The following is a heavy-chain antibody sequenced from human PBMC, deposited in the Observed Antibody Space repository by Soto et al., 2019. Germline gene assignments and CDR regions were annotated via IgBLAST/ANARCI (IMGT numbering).Heavy chain of an antibody. CDR3: ARRARPDFYYMDV. CDR2: MSSNGVGI. J-gene: IGHJ6*03. Sequence: EVQLAESGGGLAQPGGSLRLSCAASGFTLWGCDMDWVRQAPGKGVEYVSGMSSNGVGIYYANSVQGRFTISRDNSKNTVYLQMGSLRPEDMAVYYCARRARPDFYYMDVWGKGTTVTVSS. V-gene: IGHV3-64*01. CDR1: GFTLWGCD. D-gene: IGHD6-6*01.